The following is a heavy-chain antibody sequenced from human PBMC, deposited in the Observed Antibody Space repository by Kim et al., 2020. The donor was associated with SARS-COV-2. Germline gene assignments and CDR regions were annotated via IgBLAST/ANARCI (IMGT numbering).Heavy chain of an antibody. CDR2: IYPGDSDT. CDR1: GYSFTSYW. D-gene: IGHD3-22*01. J-gene: IGHJ3*02. CDR3: ARHIYYYDSSGYAFDI. V-gene: IGHV5-51*01. Sequence: GESLKIACKGSGYSFTSYWIGWVRQKPGKGLEWMVIIYPGDSDTRYSPSFQGQVTISADKSISTAYLQWSSLKASDTAMYYCARHIYYYDSSGYAFDIWGEGTMVTVSS.